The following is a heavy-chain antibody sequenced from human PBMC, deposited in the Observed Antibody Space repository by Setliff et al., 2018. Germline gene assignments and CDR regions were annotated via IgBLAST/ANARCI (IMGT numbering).Heavy chain of an antibody. CDR1: GGSFSGHY. Sequence: SETLSLTCAVYGGSFSGHYWTWIRQPPGKGLEWIGEINHSGSTNYNSSLKSRVTIAVDTSKNQFSLKLSSVTAADTAVYYCARGRAHVDYWGQGTLVTVSS. CDR3: ARGRAHVDY. V-gene: IGHV4-34*01. J-gene: IGHJ4*02. CDR2: INHSGST.